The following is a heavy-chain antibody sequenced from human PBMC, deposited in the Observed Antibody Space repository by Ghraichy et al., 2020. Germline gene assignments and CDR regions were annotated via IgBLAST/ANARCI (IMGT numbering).Heavy chain of an antibody. D-gene: IGHD2-2*01. CDR2: IRSTAYGGTA. Sequence: GGSLRLSCTASGFSFGDYCMSWVRQAPGKGLEWVGFIRSTAYGGTAEYAASLKGRFTISRDDSKRIAYLQMNTLTTEDKAVVYCSRYSFASWRKLVYYYGMDVWGQGTTVTVSS. CDR1: GFSFGDYC. CDR3: SRYSFASWRKLVYYYGMDV. J-gene: IGHJ6*02. V-gene: IGHV3-49*04.